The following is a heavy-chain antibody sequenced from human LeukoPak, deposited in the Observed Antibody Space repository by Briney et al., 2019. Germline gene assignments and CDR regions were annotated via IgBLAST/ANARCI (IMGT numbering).Heavy chain of an antibody. J-gene: IGHJ3*02. D-gene: IGHD2-15*01. CDR2: IYYSGSS. CDR1: GGSISSSSYY. CDR3: ARHGRGGSFRDDAFDI. V-gene: IGHV4-39*01. Sequence: PSETLSLTCTVSGGSISSSSYYWGWIRQPPGKGLLRIGSIYYSGSSYHTPSLKSRVTISEDTSKNQLSLKLSSVTAADTAVYYCARHGRGGSFRDDAFDIWGQGTMVTVSS.